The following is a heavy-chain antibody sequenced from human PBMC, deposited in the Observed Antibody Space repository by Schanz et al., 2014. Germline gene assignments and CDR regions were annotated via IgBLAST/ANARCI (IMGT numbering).Heavy chain of an antibody. V-gene: IGHV1-69*04. J-gene: IGHJ6*04. Sequence: QAQLVQSGPEVKKPGASVKVSCKVSGYSLNELSMHWVRQAPGQGLEWMGRIIPILDKTNYAQKFQGRVTMTADKSTSTVYMEVSGLRSEDTAVYYCAKVDRTRYYAMDVWGKGTTVTVPS. CDR3: AKVDRTRYYAMDV. D-gene: IGHD3-9*01. CDR1: GYSLNELS. CDR2: IIPILDKT.